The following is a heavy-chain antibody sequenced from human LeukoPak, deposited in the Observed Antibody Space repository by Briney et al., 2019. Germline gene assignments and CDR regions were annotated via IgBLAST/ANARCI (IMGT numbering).Heavy chain of an antibody. CDR2: IYYSGST. CDR3: ARGPLKYYYDSSGYSTPFSY. Sequence: SETLSLTCTVSGGSISSYYWSWIRQPPGKGLEWIGYIYYSGSTNYNPSLKSRVTISVDTSKNQFSLKLSSVTAADTAVYYCARGPLKYYYDSSGYSTPFSYWGQGTLVTVSS. CDR1: GGSISSYY. J-gene: IGHJ4*02. D-gene: IGHD3-22*01. V-gene: IGHV4-59*12.